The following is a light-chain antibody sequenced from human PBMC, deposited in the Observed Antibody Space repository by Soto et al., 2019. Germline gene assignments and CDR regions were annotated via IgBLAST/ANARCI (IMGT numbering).Light chain of an antibody. Sequence: QSALTQPASVSGSPGQSITISCTGTSSDVGSYNLVSWYQQHPGKAPKLMIYEGNKRPSGVSNRFSGSKSGNTASLTISGLQAEDEADYYCCSYAGSSTWVFGGGTKLTV. J-gene: IGLJ3*02. CDR2: EGN. CDR1: SSDVGSYNL. V-gene: IGLV2-23*01. CDR3: CSYAGSSTWV.